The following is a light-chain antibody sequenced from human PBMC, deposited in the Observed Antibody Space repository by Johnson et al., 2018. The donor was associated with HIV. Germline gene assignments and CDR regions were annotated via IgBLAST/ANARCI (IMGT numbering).Light chain of an antibody. Sequence: QSVLTQPPSVSAAPGQKVTISCFGSDSDIGNNYVSWYQQLPGTAPKLLIYENNKRPSGIPDRFSGSKSGTSATLGITGLQTGDEADYYCGTWDSSLSAGNVFGTGTKVTVL. CDR2: ENN. CDR3: GTWDSSLSAGNV. CDR1: DSDIGNNY. V-gene: IGLV1-51*02. J-gene: IGLJ1*01.